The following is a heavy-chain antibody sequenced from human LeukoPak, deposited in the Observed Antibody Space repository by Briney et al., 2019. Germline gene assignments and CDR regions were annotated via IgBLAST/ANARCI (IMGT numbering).Heavy chain of an antibody. J-gene: IGHJ5*02. CDR3: ATGASSGWSSPRPFDP. D-gene: IGHD6-19*01. Sequence: ASVKVSCKVSGYTLTELSMHWVRQAPGKGLEWMGGFDPEDGETIYAHKFQGRVTMTEDTSTDTAYMELSSLRSEDTAVYYCATGASSGWSSPRPFDPWGQGTLVTVSS. CDR1: GYTLTELS. V-gene: IGHV1-24*01. CDR2: FDPEDGET.